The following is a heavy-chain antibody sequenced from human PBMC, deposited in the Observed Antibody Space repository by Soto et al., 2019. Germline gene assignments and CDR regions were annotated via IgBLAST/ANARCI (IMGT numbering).Heavy chain of an antibody. D-gene: IGHD6-19*01. V-gene: IGHV3-13*01. CDR3: ARAPLTRAVAYYFDY. Sequence: GGSLRLSCAASGFTFSSYGMHWVRQATGKGLEWVSAIGTAGDTYYPGSVKGRFTISRENAKNSLYLQMNSLRAEDTAVYYCARAPLTRAVAYYFDYWGQGTLVTVSS. CDR1: GFTFSSYG. J-gene: IGHJ4*02. CDR2: IGTAGDT.